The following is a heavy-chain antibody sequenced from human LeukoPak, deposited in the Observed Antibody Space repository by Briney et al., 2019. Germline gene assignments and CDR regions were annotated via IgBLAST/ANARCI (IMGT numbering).Heavy chain of an antibody. Sequence: GGSLRLSCAASGFTFSSYGMHWVRQAPGKGLEWVAFIRYDGSNKYYADSVKGRFTTSRDNSKNTLYLQMNSLRAEDTAVYYCAKAPWSGYPTPFDYWGQGTLVTVSS. CDR1: GFTFSSYG. CDR2: IRYDGSNK. CDR3: AKAPWSGYPTPFDY. J-gene: IGHJ4*02. V-gene: IGHV3-30*02. D-gene: IGHD5-12*01.